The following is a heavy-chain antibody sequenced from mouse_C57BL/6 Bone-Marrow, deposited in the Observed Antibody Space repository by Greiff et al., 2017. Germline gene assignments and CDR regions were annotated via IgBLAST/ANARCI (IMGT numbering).Heavy chain of an antibody. V-gene: IGHV6-6*01. D-gene: IGHD3-3*01. CDR1: GFTFSDAW. CDR3: TGWERVRIAY. J-gene: IGHJ3*01. CDR2: IRNKANNHAT. Sequence: EVQLVESGGGLVQPGGSMKFSCAASGFTFSDAWMDWVRQSPEKGLEWVALIRNKANNHATYYAESVKGRFTISRDDSTSSVYLQMNSLRPEDTGIYYCTGWERVRIAYWGQGTLVTVSA.